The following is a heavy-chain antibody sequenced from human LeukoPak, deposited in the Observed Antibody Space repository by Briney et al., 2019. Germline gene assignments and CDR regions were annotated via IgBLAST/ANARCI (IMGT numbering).Heavy chain of an antibody. V-gene: IGHV3-21*04. CDR1: GFTFSSYS. J-gene: IGHJ4*02. CDR3: ARDGSRLSGSYYFDS. Sequence: GGSLRLSCAASGFTFSSYSMNWVRQAPGKGLEWVSSISSSSSYIYYADSVKGRFTISRDNAKNSLYLQMNSLRAEDTAVYYCARDGSRLSGSYYFDSWGQGTLVTVSS. CDR2: ISSSSSYI. D-gene: IGHD1-26*01.